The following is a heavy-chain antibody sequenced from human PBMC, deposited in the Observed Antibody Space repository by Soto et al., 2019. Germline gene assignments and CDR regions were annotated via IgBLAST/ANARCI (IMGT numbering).Heavy chain of an antibody. Sequence: GGSLRLSCAASGFTFSSYAMSWVRQAPGEGLEWFSAISGSGGSTYYADSVKGRFTISRDNSKNTLYLQMNSLRAEDTAVYYCAKALRITIFGVVSYYCYGMDVWGQGTTGTVSS. CDR2: ISGSGGST. CDR3: AKALRITIFGVVSYYCYGMDV. J-gene: IGHJ6*02. CDR1: GFTFSSYA. D-gene: IGHD3-3*01. V-gene: IGHV3-23*01.